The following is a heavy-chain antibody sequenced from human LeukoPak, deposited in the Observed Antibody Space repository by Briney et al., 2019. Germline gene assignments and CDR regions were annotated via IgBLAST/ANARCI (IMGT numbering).Heavy chain of an antibody. Sequence: PPETLSLTCTVSGGSISSYYWSWIRQLAGKGLEWIGRIYTSGSTNYNPSLKSRVTMSVDTSKNQFSLKLSSVTAADTAVYYCARGFVDTAMGDAFDIWGQGTMVTVSS. CDR3: ARGFVDTAMGDAFDI. V-gene: IGHV4-4*07. CDR1: GGSISSYY. J-gene: IGHJ3*02. CDR2: IYTSGST. D-gene: IGHD5-18*01.